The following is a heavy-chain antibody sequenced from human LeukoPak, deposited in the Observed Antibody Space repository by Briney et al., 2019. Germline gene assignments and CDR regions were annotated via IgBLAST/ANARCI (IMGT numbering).Heavy chain of an antibody. CDR1: GFTFSSYA. J-gene: IGHJ4*02. Sequence: PGGSLRLSCAASGFTFSSYAMSWVRQAPGKGLEWVSAISGSGGSTYYADSVKGRFTISRDNSRNTLYLQMNSLRAEDTAVYYCAKRSGRYAAAAPDLWWGQGTLVTVSS. CDR2: ISGSGGST. CDR3: AKRSGRYAAAAPDLW. V-gene: IGHV3-23*01. D-gene: IGHD6-13*01.